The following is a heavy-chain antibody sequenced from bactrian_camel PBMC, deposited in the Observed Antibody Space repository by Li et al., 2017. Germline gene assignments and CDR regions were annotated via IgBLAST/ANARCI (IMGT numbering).Heavy chain of an antibody. J-gene: IGHJ4*01. V-gene: IGHV3S55*01. Sequence: HVQLVESGGGSAQAGGSLRLSCVASGSGFTYSRYCMGWFRQAPGKEREGVAAISTGGSTVYADSVKGRFTISRDNAKKTLYLQMNSLTPEDTAMYSCAAGFLCGMLWDSTSANYWGLGTQVTVS. CDR3: AAGFLCGMLWDSTSANY. CDR2: ISTGGST. CDR1: GSGFTYSRYC. D-gene: IGHD1*01.